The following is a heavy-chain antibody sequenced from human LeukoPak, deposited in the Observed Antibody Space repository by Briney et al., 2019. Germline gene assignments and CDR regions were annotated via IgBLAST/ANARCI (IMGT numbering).Heavy chain of an antibody. D-gene: IGHD6-6*01. CDR3: ARLCRGSIAARGYFDY. CDR2: INHSGST. Sequence: SETLPLTCAVYGGSFSGYYWSWIRQPPGKGLEWIGEINHSGSTNYNPSLKSRVTISVDTSKNQFSLKLSSVTAADTAVYYCARLCRGSIAARGYFDYWGQGTLVTVSS. CDR1: GGSFSGYY. J-gene: IGHJ4*02. V-gene: IGHV4-34*01.